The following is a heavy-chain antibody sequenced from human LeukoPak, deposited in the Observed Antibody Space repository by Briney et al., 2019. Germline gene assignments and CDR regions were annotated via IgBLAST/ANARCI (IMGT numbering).Heavy chain of an antibody. D-gene: IGHD3-22*01. CDR1: GDSISRYY. Sequence: PSETLSHTCTVSGDSISRYYWSWIRQPPGKGLEWIGYIYYSGSTYYNPSLKSRVTISVDTSKNQFSLKLSSVTAADTAVYYCARVRRADYYDSSGYFTTFDYFDYWGQGTLVTVSS. V-gene: IGHV4-59*12. CDR3: ARVRRADYYDSSGYFTTFDYFDY. J-gene: IGHJ4*02. CDR2: IYYSGST.